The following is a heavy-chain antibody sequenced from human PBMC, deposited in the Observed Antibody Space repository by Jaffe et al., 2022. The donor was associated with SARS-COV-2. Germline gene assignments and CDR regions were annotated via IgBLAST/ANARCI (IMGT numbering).Heavy chain of an antibody. D-gene: IGHD6-13*01. CDR1: GFTFSSYA. CDR2: ISYDGSNK. V-gene: IGHV3-30-3*01. CDR3: ARGPGRQQPPGL. J-gene: IGHJ4*02. Sequence: QVQLVESGGGVVQPGRSLRLSCAASGFTFSSYAMHWVRQAPGKGLEWVAVISYDGSNKYYADSVKGRFTISRDNSKNTLYLQMNSLRAEDTAVYYCARGPGRQQPPGLWGQGTLVTVSS.